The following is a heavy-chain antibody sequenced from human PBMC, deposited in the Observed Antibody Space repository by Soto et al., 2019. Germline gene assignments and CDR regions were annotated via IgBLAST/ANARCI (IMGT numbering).Heavy chain of an antibody. D-gene: IGHD2-15*01. CDR3: ARAPIVVVVAAATYYYYYGMDV. J-gene: IGHJ6*02. V-gene: IGHV1-46*01. CDR2: INPSGGST. Sequence: ASVNVSCKASGYTFTSYYMHWVRQAPGQGLERMGIINPSGGSTSYAQKFQGRVTMTRDTSTSTVYMELSSLRSEDTAVYYCARAPIVVVVAAATYYYYYGMDVWGQGTTVTVAS. CDR1: GYTFTSYY.